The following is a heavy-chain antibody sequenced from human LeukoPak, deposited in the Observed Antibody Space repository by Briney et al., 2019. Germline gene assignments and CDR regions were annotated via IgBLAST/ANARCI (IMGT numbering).Heavy chain of an antibody. Sequence: GGSLRLSCGASGFTFSSYWMHWVRQAPGKGLEWVSVIYSGGSTYYADSVTGRFTISRDNSKNTLYLQMNSLRAEDTAVYYCARDPYGDFANRYYFDYWGQGTLVTVSS. CDR1: GFTFSSYW. D-gene: IGHD4-17*01. V-gene: IGHV3-66*02. CDR2: IYSGGST. CDR3: ARDPYGDFANRYYFDY. J-gene: IGHJ4*02.